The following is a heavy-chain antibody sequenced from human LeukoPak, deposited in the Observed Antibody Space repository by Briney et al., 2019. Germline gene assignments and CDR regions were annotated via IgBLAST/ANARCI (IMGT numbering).Heavy chain of an antibody. V-gene: IGHV3-21*01. D-gene: IGHD3-10*01. Sequence: GGSLRLSCAASGFTFSRHSMNCVRHARARGLVCVSSITSSRSYMNNAASVKGRFTITRDKAKNSQYLQITSLRAEHTAVYYCARDERPDWFGELFYYMDVWGKGTTVTVSS. CDR2: ITSSRSYM. CDR3: ARDERPDWFGELFYYMDV. J-gene: IGHJ6*03. CDR1: GFTFSRHS.